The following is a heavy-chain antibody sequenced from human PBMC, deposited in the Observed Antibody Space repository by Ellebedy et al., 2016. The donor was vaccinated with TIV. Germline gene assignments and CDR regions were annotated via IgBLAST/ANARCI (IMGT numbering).Heavy chain of an antibody. J-gene: IGHJ5*02. Sequence: AASVKVSCKASGYTFTSYGIRCVRQAPGQGLEWMGWISAYNGNTNYAQKLQGRVTMTTDTSTSTAYMELRSLRSDDTALYYCARERIAARPYWFDPWGQGTLVTVSS. CDR3: ARERIAARPYWFDP. CDR2: ISAYNGNT. V-gene: IGHV1-18*01. D-gene: IGHD6-6*01. CDR1: GYTFTSYG.